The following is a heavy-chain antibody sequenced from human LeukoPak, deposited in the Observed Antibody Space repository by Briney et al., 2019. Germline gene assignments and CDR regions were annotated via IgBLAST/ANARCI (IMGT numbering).Heavy chain of an antibody. J-gene: IGHJ4*02. V-gene: IGHV3-23*01. CDR3: ASLPGPFDY. CDR2: ISGSAVST. CDR1: GFTFSSYG. Sequence: PGGSLRLSCAASGFTFSSYGMSWVRQAPGKGLEWVSAISGSAVSTYYADSVKGRFTISRDNSKNTLYLQMNSLRVEDTAVYYCASLPGPFDYWGQGTLVTVSS. D-gene: IGHD3-10*01.